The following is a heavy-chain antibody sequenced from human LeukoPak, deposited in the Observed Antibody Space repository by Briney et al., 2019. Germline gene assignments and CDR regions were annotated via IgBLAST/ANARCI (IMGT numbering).Heavy chain of an antibody. CDR2: IYISVNT. CDR1: GDSISSYY. D-gene: IGHD6-6*01. CDR3: ARVVSRSSSSYFDY. Sequence: SETLSLTCTVSGDSISSYYWSWIRQPAGKGLEWIGRIYISVNTNYNPSLKSRVTMSVDTSKSQFFLKLSSVTAADTAVYYCARVVSRSSSSYFDYWGQGTLVTVSS. J-gene: IGHJ4*02. V-gene: IGHV4-4*07.